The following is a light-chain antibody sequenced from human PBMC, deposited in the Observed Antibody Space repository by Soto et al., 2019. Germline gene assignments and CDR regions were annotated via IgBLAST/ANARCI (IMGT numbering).Light chain of an antibody. Sequence: QSALTQPASVSGSPGQSITISCTGTSNDIGPYNYVSWYQQHPGKAPKLLIYDVTNRASGVSDRFSGSKSGRTASLTISGLQPEDEADYYCSSYTSIIAVVFGGGTKLTVL. V-gene: IGLV2-14*03. CDR3: SSYTSIIAVV. J-gene: IGLJ2*01. CDR2: DVT. CDR1: SNDIGPYNY.